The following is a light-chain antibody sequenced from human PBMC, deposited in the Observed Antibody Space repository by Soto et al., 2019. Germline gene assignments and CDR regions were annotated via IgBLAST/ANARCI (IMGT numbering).Light chain of an antibody. J-gene: IGKJ1*01. CDR1: QNVANY. Sequence: EIVFTQSPATLSLSPVEIATLSCRASQNVANYLDWYQQKPGQAPRLIIYESSNRATGIAARFSVIVSGTDCTLTVSSLEQEDGTVYDGQQRSNWPQTFSQGTKVDI. CDR3: QQRSNWPQT. CDR2: ESS. V-gene: IGKV3-11*01.